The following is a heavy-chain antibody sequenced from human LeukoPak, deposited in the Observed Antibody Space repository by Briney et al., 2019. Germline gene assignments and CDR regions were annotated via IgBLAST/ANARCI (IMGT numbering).Heavy chain of an antibody. D-gene: IGHD3-9*01. V-gene: IGHV4-61*02. Sequence: SETLSLTCTVSGGSISSGSYYWSWIRQPAGKGLEWIGRIYTSGSTNYNPSLKSRVTISVDTSKNQFSLKLSSVTAADTAVYYCASRTPHDILTCYYWVDYYMDVWGKGTTVTVSS. CDR1: GGSISSGSYY. CDR2: IYTSGST. J-gene: IGHJ6*03. CDR3: ASRTPHDILTCYYWVDYYMDV.